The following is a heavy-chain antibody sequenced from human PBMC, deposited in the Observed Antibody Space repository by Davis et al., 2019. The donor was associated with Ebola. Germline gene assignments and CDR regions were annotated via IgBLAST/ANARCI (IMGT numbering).Heavy chain of an antibody. V-gene: IGHV3-23*01. Sequence: GESLKISCAASGFTFSSYAMSWVRQAPGKGLEWVSAISGSGGSTYYADSVKGRFTISRDNSKNTLYLQMNSLRAEDTAVYYCAKVRSGGTYFDYWGQGTLVTVSS. J-gene: IGHJ4*02. CDR2: ISGSGGST. D-gene: IGHD2-15*01. CDR3: AKVRSGGTYFDY. CDR1: GFTFSSYA.